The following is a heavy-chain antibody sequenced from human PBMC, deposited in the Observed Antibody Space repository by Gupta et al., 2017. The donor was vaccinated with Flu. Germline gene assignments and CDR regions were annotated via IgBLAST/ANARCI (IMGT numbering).Heavy chain of an antibody. D-gene: IGHD5-18*01. V-gene: IGHV1-18*01. CDR3: ARGDVDTAMVIWGYFDY. J-gene: IGHJ4*02. Sequence: QVQLVQSGAEVKKPGASVKVSCKASGYTFTSYGISWVRQAPGQGLEWMGWISAYHGNTNYAQKLQGRVTMTTDTSTSTAYMELRSLRSNDTAVYYCARGDVDTAMVIWGYFDYWGQGTLVTVSS. CDR2: ISAYHGNT. CDR1: GYTFTSYG.